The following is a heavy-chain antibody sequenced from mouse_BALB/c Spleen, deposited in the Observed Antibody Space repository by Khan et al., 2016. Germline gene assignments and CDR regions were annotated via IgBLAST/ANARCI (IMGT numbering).Heavy chain of an antibody. J-gene: IGHJ1*01. CDR1: GFTFSNYW. V-gene: IGHV6-6*02. Sequence: EVKLEESGGGLVQPGGSMKLSCVASGFTFSNYWMNWVRQSPEKGLEWVAEIRLKSNNYAPHYAESVKGRFTISRDDSKSSVYLQMNNLRAEDTGIYYCTRDGYFDVWGAGTTVTVSS. CDR2: IRLKSNNYAP. CDR3: TRDGYFDV.